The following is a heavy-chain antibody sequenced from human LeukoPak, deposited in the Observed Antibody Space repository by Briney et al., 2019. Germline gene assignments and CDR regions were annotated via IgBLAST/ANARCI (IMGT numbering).Heavy chain of an antibody. Sequence: GGSLRLSCTASAFTFGDYAMSWVRQAPGKGLEWVGFIRSKAYGGTTEYAASVKGRFTISRDDSKSIAYLQMNSLKTEDTAVYYCSKWVRFGEFYDYWGQGTLVTVSS. J-gene: IGHJ4*02. CDR2: IRSKAYGGTT. CDR3: SKWVRFGEFYDY. D-gene: IGHD3-10*01. V-gene: IGHV3-49*04. CDR1: AFTFGDYA.